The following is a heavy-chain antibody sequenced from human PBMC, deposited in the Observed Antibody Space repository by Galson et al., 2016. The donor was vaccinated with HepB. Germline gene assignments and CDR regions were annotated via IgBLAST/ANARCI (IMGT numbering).Heavy chain of an antibody. CDR3: AHRPRRPDRAPAEAGFDC. V-gene: IGHV2-5*01. D-gene: IGHD5-18*01. CDR1: GFSLSTSGVS. CDR2: IYWNDEK. J-gene: IGHJ5*01. Sequence: PALVKPTQTLTLTCTFSGFSLSTSGVSVGWIRQPPGKALEWLALIYWNDEKRYSPSLKTRSTVTKDTSKSQVVLTLTNVDPVDTATYFCAHRPRRPDRAPAEAGFDCGRQGTLVTASS.